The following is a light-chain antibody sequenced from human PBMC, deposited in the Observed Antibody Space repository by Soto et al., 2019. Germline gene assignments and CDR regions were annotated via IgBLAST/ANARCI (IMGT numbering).Light chain of an antibody. Sequence: SYELTQSPSMSVAPGQTASVTCGGDIIGRNSVHWYQQKPGQAPVLVVYDDIERPSGIPERFSGSNSGNTATLSITRVEAGDEADYYRQVWDSSNGHPIFGGGTKLTVL. V-gene: IGLV3-21*02. J-gene: IGLJ2*01. CDR2: DDI. CDR1: IIGRNS. CDR3: QVWDSSNGHPI.